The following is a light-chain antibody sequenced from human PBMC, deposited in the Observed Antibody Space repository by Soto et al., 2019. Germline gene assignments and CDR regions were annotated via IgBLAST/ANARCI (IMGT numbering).Light chain of an antibody. CDR2: DVA. CDR1: SIDVGGYNY. Sequence: QSALTQPASESGSPGQTIAISCTGASIDVGGYNYVSWYQQHPGKAPKLMIYDVASRPSGVSDRFSGSKSGNTASLTISGLQAEDEADYYCSSYTSSSTLYVFGTGTKVTVL. J-gene: IGLJ1*01. CDR3: SSYTSSSTLYV. V-gene: IGLV2-14*03.